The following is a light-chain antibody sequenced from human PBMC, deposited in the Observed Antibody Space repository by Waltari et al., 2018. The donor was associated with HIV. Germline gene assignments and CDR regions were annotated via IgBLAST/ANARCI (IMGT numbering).Light chain of an antibody. V-gene: IGLV3-21*01. J-gene: IGLJ1*01. CDR3: QVFENSRDQA. CDR1: NTGDKH. CDR2: DDK. Sequence: YVLTQPPSVSVAPGKTATITCGGNNTGDKHVHWYQQKSGQAPVLVIYDDKLRPSGIPARISGSNSGGTATLTISGVEVGDEAEYYCQVFENSRDQAFGTGTKVTVL.